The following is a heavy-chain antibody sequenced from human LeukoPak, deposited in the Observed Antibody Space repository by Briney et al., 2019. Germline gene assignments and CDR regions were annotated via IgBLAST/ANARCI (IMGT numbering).Heavy chain of an antibody. CDR3: AREGYCSSTSCVYGMDV. CDR1: GFTFSSYE. J-gene: IGHJ6*02. Sequence: GGSLRLSCAAFGFTFSSYEMNWVRQAPGKGLEWVSYISSSGSTIYYADSVKGRFTISRDNAKNSLYLQMNSLRAEDTAVYYCAREGYCSSTSCVYGMDVWGQGTTVTVSS. D-gene: IGHD2-2*01. CDR2: ISSSGSTI. V-gene: IGHV3-48*03.